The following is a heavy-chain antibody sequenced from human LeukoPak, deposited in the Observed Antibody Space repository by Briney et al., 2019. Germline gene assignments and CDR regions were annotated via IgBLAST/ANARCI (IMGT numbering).Heavy chain of an antibody. D-gene: IGHD6-19*01. CDR2: LSGSGGNT. J-gene: IGHJ4*02. Sequence: GGSLRLSCAASGFTFSNYPMNWVRQAPGRGLEGVSSLSGSGGNTYYADSVRGRFTISRDNSKNMVYLQMNSLRVDDTAVYYCAKGGSAWSYLDYWGQGALVTVSS. CDR3: AKGGSAWSYLDY. CDR1: GFTFSNYP. V-gene: IGHV3-23*01.